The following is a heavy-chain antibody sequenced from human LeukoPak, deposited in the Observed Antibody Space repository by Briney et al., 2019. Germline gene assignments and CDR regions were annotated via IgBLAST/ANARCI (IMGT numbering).Heavy chain of an antibody. V-gene: IGHV3-74*01. J-gene: IGHJ3*02. CDR2: INSDGSST. CDR1: GFTFSSYW. CDR3: ARTAPAVAVMITFGGVRSPDAFDI. D-gene: IGHD3-16*01. Sequence: QPGGSLRLSCAASGFTFSSYWMHWVRQAPGKGLVWVSRINSDGSSTSYADSVKGRFTISRDNAKNSLYLQMNSLRAEDTAVYYCARTAPAVAVMITFGGVRSPDAFDIWGQGTMVTVSS.